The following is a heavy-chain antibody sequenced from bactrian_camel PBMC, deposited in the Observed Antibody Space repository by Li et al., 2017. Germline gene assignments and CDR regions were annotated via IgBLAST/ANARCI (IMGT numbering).Heavy chain of an antibody. D-gene: IGHD1*01. CDR3: AAHSGALCSDWTRYNT. Sequence: VQLVESGGGSVQAGGSLRLSCEISLYIYSSYCMGWFRQAPGKERAAVAAHYTGTATTWVADSVKGRFAISQDSAKNTVYLEMYGLEPGDTAMYYCAAHSGALCSDWTRYNTWGQGTQVTVS. CDR1: LYIYSSYC. J-gene: IGHJ4*01. CDR2: HYTGTATT. V-gene: IGHV3S40*01.